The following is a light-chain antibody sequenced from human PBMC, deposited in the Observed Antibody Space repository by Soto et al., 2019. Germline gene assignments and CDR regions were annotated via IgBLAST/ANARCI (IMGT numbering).Light chain of an antibody. V-gene: IGKV3-20*01. J-gene: IGKJ3*01. CDR3: KPYSSSPPELP. CDR1: QSVSSSY. Sequence: IVLTQSPGTLSLSPGERATLSCRASQSVSSSYLAWYQQRPGQAPRLLIFGASYRATGIPDRFSGSGSGTDFPLTTSSLEPKNFAFYYGKPYSSSPPELPFGPGTKV. CDR2: GAS.